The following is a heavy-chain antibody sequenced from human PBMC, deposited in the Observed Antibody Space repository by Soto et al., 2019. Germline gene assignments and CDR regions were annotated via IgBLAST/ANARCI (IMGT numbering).Heavy chain of an antibody. CDR3: ARGAIAAAGAWFDP. J-gene: IGHJ5*02. D-gene: IGHD6-13*01. V-gene: IGHV1-8*01. CDR1: GYTFTSYD. CDR2: MNPNSGNT. Sequence: QVQLVQSGAEVKKPGASVKVSCKASGYTFTSYDINWVRQATGQGLEWMGWMNPNSGNTGYAQKFQGRVTMTRNTSISTAYMGLSSLRSEDTAVYYCARGAIAAAGAWFDPWGQGTLVTVSS.